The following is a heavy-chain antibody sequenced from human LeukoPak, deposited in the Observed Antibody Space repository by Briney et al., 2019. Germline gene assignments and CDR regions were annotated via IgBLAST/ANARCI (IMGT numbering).Heavy chain of an antibody. CDR3: AKWASDNRAFDL. V-gene: IGHV4-59*08. J-gene: IGHJ4*02. D-gene: IGHD2-8*01. Sequence: PSETLSLTCTVSGTSITSYYWNWIRQAPGQGPEWIGYGHYSGNIKYNPPLKSRVTISVDTSKNQFSLRLSSVTAADTAVYFCAKWASDNRAFDLWGQGTLVTVSS. CDR1: GTSITSYY. CDR2: GHYSGNI.